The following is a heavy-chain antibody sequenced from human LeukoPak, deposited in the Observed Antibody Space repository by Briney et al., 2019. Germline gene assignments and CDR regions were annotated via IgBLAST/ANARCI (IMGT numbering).Heavy chain of an antibody. CDR3: ARSDGIAAAGPFDY. CDR1: VFTVSRNY. D-gene: IGHD6-13*01. CDR2: IYGGGST. J-gene: IGHJ4*02. Sequence: GGSLRLSCAFSVFTVSRNYMSWVRQAPGKGLEWVSVIYGGGSTYYADSVKGRFTISRDNSKNTLYLQMNSLRAEDTAVYYCARSDGIAAAGPFDYWGQGTLVTVS. V-gene: IGHV3-53*01.